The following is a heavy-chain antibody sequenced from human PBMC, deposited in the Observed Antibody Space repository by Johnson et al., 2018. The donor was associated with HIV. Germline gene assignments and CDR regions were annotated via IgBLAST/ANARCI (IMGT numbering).Heavy chain of an antibody. V-gene: IGHV3-23*04. Sequence: EMQLVESGGGLVQPGGSLRLSCGASAFTFSSNDMKWVRQAPGKGLEWVSPISGSDHSTYYADSVRGRFTISRDNAKNTLYLQMNSLRAEDTAVYYCAREPGYSSGPDAFDRWGQGTMVTVSS. CDR2: ISGSDHST. CDR3: AREPGYSSGPDAFDR. D-gene: IGHD6-19*01. J-gene: IGHJ3*01. CDR1: AFTFSSND.